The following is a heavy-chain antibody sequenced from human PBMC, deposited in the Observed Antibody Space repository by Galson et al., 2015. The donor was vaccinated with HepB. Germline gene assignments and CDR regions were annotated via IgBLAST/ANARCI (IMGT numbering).Heavy chain of an antibody. J-gene: IGHJ3*02. CDR2: MNPNSGNT. CDR1: GYTFTSYV. V-gene: IGHV1-8*01. CDR3: ARGRRMWGSDAFDI. Sequence: SVKVSCKASGYTFTSYVINWVRQATGQGLEWMGWMNPNSGNTGYAQKFQGRVTMTRNTSISTAYMELSSLRSEDTAVYYCARGRRMWGSDAFDIWGQGTMVTVSS. D-gene: IGHD7-27*01.